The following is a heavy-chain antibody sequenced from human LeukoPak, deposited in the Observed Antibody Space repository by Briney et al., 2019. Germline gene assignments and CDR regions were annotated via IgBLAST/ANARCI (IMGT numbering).Heavy chain of an antibody. V-gene: IGHV1-69*05. J-gene: IGHJ5*02. CDR3: ARATITIFGVVIFEWFDP. D-gene: IGHD3-3*01. CDR2: IIPIFGTA. Sequence: GASVKVSCKASGGTFSSYATSWVRQAPGQGLEWMGGIIPIFGTANYAQKFQGRVTITTDESTSTAYMELSSLRSEDTAVYYCARATITIFGVVIFEWFDPWGQGTLVTVSS. CDR1: GGTFSSYA.